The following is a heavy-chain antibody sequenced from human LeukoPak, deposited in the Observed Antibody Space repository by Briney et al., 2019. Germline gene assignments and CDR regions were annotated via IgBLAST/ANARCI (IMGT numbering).Heavy chain of an antibody. V-gene: IGHV4-39*01. CDR1: GASISSSSYY. Sequence: SETLSLTCTVSGASISSSSYYWSWIRQPPGKGLEWIGSIYYTGSTYYNPSLKSRVTISVDTSKNQFSLKLSSVTAADTAVYYCARQGSAMAKGANWFDPWGQGTLVTVSS. J-gene: IGHJ5*02. CDR3: ARQGSAMAKGANWFDP. D-gene: IGHD5-18*01. CDR2: IYYTGST.